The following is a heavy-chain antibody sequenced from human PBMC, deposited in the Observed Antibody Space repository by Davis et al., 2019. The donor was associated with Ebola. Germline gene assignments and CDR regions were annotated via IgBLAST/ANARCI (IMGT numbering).Heavy chain of an antibody. D-gene: IGHD4-23*01. CDR2: IYYTGTT. V-gene: IGHV4-59*08. CDR3: ARQESQLHRYYFNS. J-gene: IGHJ4*02. CDR1: GGSISSYY. Sequence: SETLSLTCTVSGGSISSYYWSWIRQPPGKGLEWIGYIYYTGTTNFNPFLKSRVTLSVHTSETKFSLKLSSVTAADTAVYYCARQESQLHRYYFNSWGQGTLVTVSS.